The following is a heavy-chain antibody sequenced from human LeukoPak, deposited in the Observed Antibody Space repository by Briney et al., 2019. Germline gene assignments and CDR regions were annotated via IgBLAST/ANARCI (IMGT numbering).Heavy chain of an antibody. CDR2: IYSGGST. CDR3: ARVGRQQLVDY. D-gene: IGHD6-13*01. J-gene: IGHJ4*02. V-gene: IGHV3-53*01. CDR1: GFTFSSYA. Sequence: PGGSLRLSCAASGFTFSSYAMSWVRQAPGEGLEWVSVIYSGGSTYYADSVKGRFTISRDNSKNTLYLQMNSLRAEDTAVYYCARVGRQQLVDYWGQGTLVTVSS.